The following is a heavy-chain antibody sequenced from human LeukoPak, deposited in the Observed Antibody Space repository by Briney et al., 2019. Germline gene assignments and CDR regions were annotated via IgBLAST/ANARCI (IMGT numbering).Heavy chain of an antibody. CDR1: GFTFSSYG. V-gene: IGHV3-30*02. D-gene: IGHD3-3*01. Sequence: GGSLRLSCAASGFTFSSYGMHWVRQAPGKGLEWVAFIRYDGSNKYYADSVKGRFTISRDNSKNTLYLQMNSLRAEDTAVYYCAKGFDFWRGLYYFDHWGQGTLVTVSS. CDR3: AKGFDFWRGLYYFDH. J-gene: IGHJ4*02. CDR2: IRYDGSNK.